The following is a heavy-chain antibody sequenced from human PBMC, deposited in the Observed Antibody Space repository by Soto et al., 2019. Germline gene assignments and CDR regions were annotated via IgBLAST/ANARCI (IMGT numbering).Heavy chain of an antibody. CDR2: ISYDGSNK. V-gene: IGHV3-30*18. Sequence: PGGSLRLSCAASGFTFSSYGMHWVRQAPGKGLEWVAVISYDGSNKYYADSVKGRFTISRDNSKNTLYLQMNSLRAEDTAVYYCAKDKSPTVATPLGMDVWGQGTTVTVSS. J-gene: IGHJ6*02. CDR3: AKDKSPTVATPLGMDV. D-gene: IGHD4-17*01. CDR1: GFTFSSYG.